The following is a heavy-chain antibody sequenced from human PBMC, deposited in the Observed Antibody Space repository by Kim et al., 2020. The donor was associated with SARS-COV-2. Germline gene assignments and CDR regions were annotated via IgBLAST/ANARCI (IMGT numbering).Heavy chain of an antibody. Sequence: SETLSLTCTVSGASISSYYWSWIRQPAGKGLEWIGRIYSSGRTDYNPSLKRRVTMSVDTSKNQFSLKLSSVTAADTAVYYCARREGGSNYFDYWGQGTLVTVSS. J-gene: IGHJ4*02. CDR3: ARREGGSNYFDY. CDR2: IYSSGRT. CDR1: GASISSYY. D-gene: IGHD1-26*01. V-gene: IGHV4-4*07.